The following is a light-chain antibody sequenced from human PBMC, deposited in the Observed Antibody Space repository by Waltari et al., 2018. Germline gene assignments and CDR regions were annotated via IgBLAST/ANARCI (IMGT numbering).Light chain of an antibody. Sequence: EMVMTQSPATLSVSPGARATLSCRASQSVYSNLAWYQQKPDQAPRLLIYGVTTRATGIPARFSGSGSGTEFTLTISSLQSEDFAVYYCQQYNNWPPELTFGGGTTVEIQ. CDR3: QQYNNWPPELT. V-gene: IGKV3-15*01. J-gene: IGKJ4*01. CDR1: QSVYSN. CDR2: GVT.